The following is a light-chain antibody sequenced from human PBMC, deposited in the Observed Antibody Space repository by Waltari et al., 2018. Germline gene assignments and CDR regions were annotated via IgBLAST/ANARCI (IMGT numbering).Light chain of an antibody. CDR2: DVG. CDR1: STDVGAYNF. V-gene: IGLV2-14*01. Sequence: QSALTQPASVSGSPGQSITLSCPGSSTDVGAYNFFSWYQQPPAKVPKLILYDVGNRPSGISHRFSASKSGNTASLTISGLQEEDEGEYYCSSYTTSTTLLFGTGTRLTVL. J-gene: IGLJ1*01. CDR3: SSYTTSTTLL.